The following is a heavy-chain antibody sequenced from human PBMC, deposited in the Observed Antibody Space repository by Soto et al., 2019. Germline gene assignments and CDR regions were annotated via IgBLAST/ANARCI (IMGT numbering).Heavy chain of an antibody. CDR1: GFTFCGSW. V-gene: IGHV3-74*01. CDR3: ARGIFGSGTANDY. J-gene: IGHJ4*02. Sequence: EVQLVESGGGLVQPGGSLRLSCAASGFTFCGSWMHWVRQAPGKGLVWVSRINGDGSGTSYADFVKGRFTISRDDAKNTLFLQMNGLRAEDTAVYYCARGIFGSGTANDYWGQGTLVTVSS. D-gene: IGHD3-10*01. CDR2: INGDGSGT.